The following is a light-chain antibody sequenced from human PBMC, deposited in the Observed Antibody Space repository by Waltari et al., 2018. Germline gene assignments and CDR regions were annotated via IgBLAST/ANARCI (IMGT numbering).Light chain of an antibody. CDR2: AAS. Sequence: EIVMTQSPATLSVSPGERATLSCRASQNISTHLVWYQHHPGQAPRLLIYAASTRATGTPARFSCHGSGTEFTLTISSLQSEDFALYYCQQYNTWPSFGPGTKVDIK. CDR3: QQYNTWPS. J-gene: IGKJ3*01. V-gene: IGKV3-15*01. CDR1: QNISTH.